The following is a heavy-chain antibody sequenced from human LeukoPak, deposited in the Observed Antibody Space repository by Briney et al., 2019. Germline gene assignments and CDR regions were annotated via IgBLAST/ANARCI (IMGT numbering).Heavy chain of an antibody. CDR2: IKQDGSEK. J-gene: IGHJ4*02. CDR3: AGRRGAFDY. CDR1: GFNFISSW. V-gene: IGHV3-7*01. Sequence: PGGSLRLSSAASGFNFISSWMNWVRQAPGKGLEWVANIKQDGSEKYYVDSVKGRFTISRDNAKNSLYLQMNSLRAEDTAVYYCAGRRGAFDYWGQGTLVTVSS.